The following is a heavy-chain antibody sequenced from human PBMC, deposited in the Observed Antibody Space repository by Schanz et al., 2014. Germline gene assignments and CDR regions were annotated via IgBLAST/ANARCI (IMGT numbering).Heavy chain of an antibody. J-gene: IGHJ6*02. CDR1: GFIFSSYG. CDR3: ATVRRRIATPSSPSGRSYSYYSMHV. V-gene: IGHV3-33*01. Sequence: GQLVESGGGVVQPGRSLRLSCAASGFIFSSYGLHWVRQAPGKGLEWVAFIWYDGSNKYYADSVKGRFTISRDNSKITLYHHKNTLRPENTSVYYYATVRRRIATPSSPSGRSYSYYSMHVWGQGTTVTVSS. D-gene: IGHD6-13*01. CDR2: IWYDGSNK.